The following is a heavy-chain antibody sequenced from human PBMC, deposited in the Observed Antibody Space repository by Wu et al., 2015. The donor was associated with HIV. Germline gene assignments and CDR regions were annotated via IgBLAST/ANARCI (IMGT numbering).Heavy chain of an antibody. Sequence: QLQESGPGLVKPSGRLSSLAVSLGGSIRSSSHYWDWIRQPPGKGLEWIGNIYYVGKTYYNSSLRSRVTIAIGSSKNEFSLRLTSVTVADTAVYYCARTYYYDNGRRFFDYWGQGMLVTVSS. J-gene: IGHJ4*02. CDR3: ARTYYYDNGRRFFDY. CDR2: IYYVGKT. V-gene: IGHV4-39*07. CDR1: GGSIRSSSHY. D-gene: IGHD3-22*01.